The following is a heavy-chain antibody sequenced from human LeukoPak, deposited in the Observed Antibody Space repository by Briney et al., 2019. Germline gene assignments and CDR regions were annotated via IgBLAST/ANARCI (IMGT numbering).Heavy chain of an antibody. D-gene: IGHD2-21*01. V-gene: IGHV3-30*14. J-gene: IGHJ4*02. CDR2: ISYDGSNK. CDR3: ATLYGGQRADGY. CDR1: GFTFSSHN. Sequence: GGSLRLSCAASGFTFSSHNMNWVRQAPGKGLEWVAVISYDGSNKYYADSVKGRFTISRDKSKNTLFLQMNSLRSNDTAVYYCATLYGGQRADGYWGQGTLVTVSS.